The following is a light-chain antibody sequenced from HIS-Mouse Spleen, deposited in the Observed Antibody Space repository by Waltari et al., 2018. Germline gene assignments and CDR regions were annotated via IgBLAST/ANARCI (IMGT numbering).Light chain of an antibody. CDR3: YSTDSSGNHRV. J-gene: IGLJ2*01. Sequence: SYELTQPPSVSVSPGETARITRSGRALPKQYSYWYQQKSGQAPVLVIYEDSKRPSGIPERFSGSSSGTMATLTISGAQVEDEADYYCYSTDSSGNHRVFGGGTKLTVL. V-gene: IGLV3-10*01. CDR2: EDS. CDR1: ALPKQY.